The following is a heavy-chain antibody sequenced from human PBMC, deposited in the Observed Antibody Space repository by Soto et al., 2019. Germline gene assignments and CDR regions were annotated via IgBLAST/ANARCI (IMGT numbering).Heavy chain of an antibody. Sequence: PGGSLRLSCAASGFTFSSYAMHWVRQAPGKGLEWVAVISYDGSNKYYADSVKGRFTISRDNSKNTLYLQMNSLRAEDTAVYYCARGSYYYDSSGYYYTFDYWGQGTLVTVSS. CDR1: GFTFSSYA. J-gene: IGHJ4*02. CDR2: ISYDGSNK. CDR3: ARGSYYYDSSGYYYTFDY. V-gene: IGHV3-30-3*01. D-gene: IGHD3-22*01.